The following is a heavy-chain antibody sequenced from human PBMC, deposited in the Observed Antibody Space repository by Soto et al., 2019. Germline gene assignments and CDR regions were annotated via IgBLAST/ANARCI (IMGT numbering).Heavy chain of an antibody. CDR1: GFTFGNYA. CDR3: AKSLVTPSDAFDL. Sequence: PEGSLRLSCAASGFTFGNYAMNWVRQAPGKGLEWISSISDPGTSTYYANSVKGRFSMSRDNSKNTLFLQMNRLRADDTAVYFCAKSLVTPSDAFDLWGRGTLVTVSS. V-gene: IGHV3-23*01. D-gene: IGHD2-21*02. J-gene: IGHJ3*01. CDR2: ISDPGTST.